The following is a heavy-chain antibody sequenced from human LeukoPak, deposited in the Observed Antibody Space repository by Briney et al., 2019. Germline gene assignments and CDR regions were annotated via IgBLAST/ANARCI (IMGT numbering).Heavy chain of an antibody. J-gene: IGHJ1*01. CDR1: GYTFTSYG. CDR2: ISAYNGNI. V-gene: IGHV1-18*01. D-gene: IGHD3-10*01. Sequence: ASVKVSCKASGYTFTSYGISWVRQAPGQGLEWMGWISAYNGNINYAQKLQGRVTMTTDTSRSTAYMELRCLRSADPPVYYCARVLPYGSASPRADYFQNGGQGTLVTVS. CDR3: ARVLPYGSASPRADYFQN.